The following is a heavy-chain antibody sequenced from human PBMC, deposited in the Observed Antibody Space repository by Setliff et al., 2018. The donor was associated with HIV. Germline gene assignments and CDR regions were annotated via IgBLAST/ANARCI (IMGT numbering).Heavy chain of an antibody. Sequence: ASVKVSCKASGYTFTNYAIRWVRQAPGQRLEWMGWINPGNGNTKYSQKFQGRVTITRDTSATTAYMELSSLRSEDTAIFYCAREPIGGDDAFDIWGQGTMVTV. D-gene: IGHD2-21*02. CDR3: AREPIGGDDAFDI. V-gene: IGHV1-3*01. CDR1: GYTFTNYA. CDR2: INPGNGNT. J-gene: IGHJ3*02.